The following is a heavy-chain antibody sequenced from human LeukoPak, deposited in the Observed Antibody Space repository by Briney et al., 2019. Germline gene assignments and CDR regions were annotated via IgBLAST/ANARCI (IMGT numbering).Heavy chain of an antibody. CDR2: IYYSGST. J-gene: IGHJ4*02. CDR3: ARAATRWYFDY. CDR1: GGSISSSSYY. Sequence: SETLSLTCTVSGGSISSSSYYWSWIRQPPGKGLEWIGYIYYSGSTNYNPSLKSRVTISVDTSKNQFSLKLSSVTAADTAVYYCARAATRWYFDYWGQGTLVTVSS. D-gene: IGHD6-13*01. V-gene: IGHV4-61*01.